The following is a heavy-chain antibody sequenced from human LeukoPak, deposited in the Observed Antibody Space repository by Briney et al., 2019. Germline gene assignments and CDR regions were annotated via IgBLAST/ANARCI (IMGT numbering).Heavy chain of an antibody. CDR3: ARHRWELNAFDI. Sequence: SETLSLTCTVSGGSISSGSYYWSWIRQPAGKGLEWIGRIYTSGSTNYNPSLKSRVTISVDTSKNQFSLKLSSVTAADTAVYYCARHRWELNAFDIWGQGTMVTVSS. V-gene: IGHV4-61*02. CDR1: GGSISSGSYY. J-gene: IGHJ3*02. D-gene: IGHD1-26*01. CDR2: IYTSGST.